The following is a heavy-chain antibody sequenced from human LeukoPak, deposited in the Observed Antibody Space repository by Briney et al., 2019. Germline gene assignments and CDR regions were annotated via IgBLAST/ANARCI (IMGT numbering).Heavy chain of an antibody. Sequence: PGRSLRLSCAASGFTFSSYGMHWVRQAPGKGLEWVAVIWYDGSNKYYADSVKGRFTISRDNSKNTLYLQMNSLRAEDTAVYYSARDLEAYYDSTGYALDYWGQGTLVTVSS. CDR3: ARDLEAYYDSTGYALDY. CDR2: IWYDGSNK. CDR1: GFTFSSYG. V-gene: IGHV3-33*01. J-gene: IGHJ4*02. D-gene: IGHD3-22*01.